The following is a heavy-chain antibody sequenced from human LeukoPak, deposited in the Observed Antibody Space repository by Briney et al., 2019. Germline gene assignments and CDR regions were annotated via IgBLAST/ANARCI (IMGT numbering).Heavy chain of an antibody. CDR2: ISAYNGNT. CDR3: ARDESNSVFDI. Sequence: GASVKVSCKASGYTFISYGISWVRQAPGQGLEWMGWISAYNGNTNYAQKFQGRVTMTTDTTTSTVYMELRSLRSDDTAVYYCARDESNSVFDIWGQGTMVTVSS. V-gene: IGHV1-18*01. J-gene: IGHJ3*02. CDR1: GYTFISYG. D-gene: IGHD4-23*01.